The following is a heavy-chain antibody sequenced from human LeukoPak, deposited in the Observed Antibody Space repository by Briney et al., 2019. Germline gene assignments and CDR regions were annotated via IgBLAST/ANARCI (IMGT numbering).Heavy chain of an antibody. CDR3: VADGRDGYNIYFHH. V-gene: IGHV3-64D*06. Sequence: PGGSLRLSCSASGFTFSISAMHWVRQAPGKGLQYVSVISGNGVTTSYADSVKGRFTISRANSKNTVYLQMSSLRAEDTAVYYCVADGRDGYNIYFHHWGQGTLVTVSS. J-gene: IGHJ1*01. D-gene: IGHD5-24*01. CDR1: GFTFSISA. CDR2: ISGNGVTT.